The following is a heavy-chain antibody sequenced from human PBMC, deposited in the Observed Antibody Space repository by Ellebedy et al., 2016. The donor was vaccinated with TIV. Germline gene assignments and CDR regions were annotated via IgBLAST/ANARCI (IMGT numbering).Heavy chain of an antibody. V-gene: IGHV4-34*01. Sequence: GSLRLXXAASGFTFRAYGMHWVRQPPGKGLEWIGEIYHSGSTNYNPSLKSRVTISVDTSKNQFSLKLSSVTAADTAVYYCASVAAGTRGRYDYWGQGTLVTVSS. CDR3: ASVAAGTRGRYDY. J-gene: IGHJ4*02. CDR1: GFTFRAYG. CDR2: IYHSGST. D-gene: IGHD6-13*01.